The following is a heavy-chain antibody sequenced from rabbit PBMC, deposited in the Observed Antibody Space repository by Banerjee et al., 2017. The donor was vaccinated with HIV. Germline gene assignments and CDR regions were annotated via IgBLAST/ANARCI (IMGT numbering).Heavy chain of an antibody. J-gene: IGHJ4*01. CDR2: ISSSVGGT. V-gene: IGHV1S40*01. Sequence: QSLEESGGDLVKPGASLTLTCKASGFSFSSGYWIHWVRQAPGKGPEWIARISSSVGGTNYASWAKGRFTISKTSSTTVTLQMTSLTAADTATYFCARDGDGYALDLWGPGTLVTVS. D-gene: IGHD6-1*01. CDR3: ARDGDGYALDL. CDR1: GFSFSSGYW.